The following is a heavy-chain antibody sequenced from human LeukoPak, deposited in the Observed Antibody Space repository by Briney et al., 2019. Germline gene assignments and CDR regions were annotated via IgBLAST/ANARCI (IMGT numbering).Heavy chain of an antibody. CDR3: ARDLFDPLGYFDY. CDR2: IYYSGST. Sequence: PSETLSLTCAVSGASVSGSSYYWGWIRQPPGKGLEWIGSIYYSGSTYYNPSLKSRVTISVDTSKNQFSLKLSSVTAADTAVYYCARDLFDPLGYFDYWGQGTLVTVSS. CDR1: GASVSGSSYY. V-gene: IGHV4-39*07. J-gene: IGHJ4*02. D-gene: IGHD3-9*01.